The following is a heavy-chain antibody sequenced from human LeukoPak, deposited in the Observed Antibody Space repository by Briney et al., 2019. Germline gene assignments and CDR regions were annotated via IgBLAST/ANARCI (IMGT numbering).Heavy chain of an antibody. D-gene: IGHD5-24*01. CDR2: INPNSGGT. Sequence: ASVKVSCKASGYTFTCYYMHWVRQAPGQGLEWMGWINPNSGGTNYAQKFQGRVTMTRDTSISTAYMELSRLRSDDTAVYYCASDSWNGYNSFDYWGQGTLVTVSS. V-gene: IGHV1-2*02. CDR1: GYTFTCYY. J-gene: IGHJ4*02. CDR3: ASDSWNGYNSFDY.